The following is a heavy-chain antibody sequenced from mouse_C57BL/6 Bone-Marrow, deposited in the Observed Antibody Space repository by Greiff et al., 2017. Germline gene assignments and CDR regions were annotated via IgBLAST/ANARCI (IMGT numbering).Heavy chain of an antibody. V-gene: IGHV1-85*01. CDR3: ARHPPLRNPYFDV. CDR1: GYTFTSYD. CDR2: IYPRDGST. Sequence: VKLQESGPELVKPGASVKLSCKASGYTFTSYDINWVKQRPGQGLEWIGWIYPRDGSTKYNEKFKGKATLPVDTSSSTAYMELHSLTSEDSAVYFCARHPPLRNPYFDVWGTGTTVTVSS. J-gene: IGHJ1*03.